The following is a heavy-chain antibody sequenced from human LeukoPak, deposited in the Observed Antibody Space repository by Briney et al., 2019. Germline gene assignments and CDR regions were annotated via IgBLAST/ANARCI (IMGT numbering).Heavy chain of an antibody. CDR2: ISSSSSYT. Sequence: PGGSLRLSCAASGLTVSSNYMNWVRQAPGKGLEWVSYISSSSSYTNYADSVKGRFTISRDNAKNSLYLQMNSLRAEDTAVYYCARGSTPRNWFDPWGQGTLVTVSS. V-gene: IGHV3-11*05. CDR3: ARGSTPRNWFDP. D-gene: IGHD2-15*01. CDR1: GLTVSSNY. J-gene: IGHJ5*02.